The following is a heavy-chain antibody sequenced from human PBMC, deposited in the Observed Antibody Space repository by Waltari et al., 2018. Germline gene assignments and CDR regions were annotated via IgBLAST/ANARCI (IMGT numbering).Heavy chain of an antibody. CDR3: ARRGGGYCSSTSCFRPFDP. CDR2: INHSGST. V-gene: IGHV4-34*01. Sequence: QVQLQQWGAGLLKPSETLSLTCAVSGGSFSGYYWSWIRQPPGKGLEWIGEINHSGSTNYNPSLKSRVTISVDTSKNQFSLKLSSVTAADTAVYYCARRGGGYCSSTSCFRPFDPWGQGTLVTVSS. J-gene: IGHJ5*02. CDR1: GGSFSGYY. D-gene: IGHD2-2*01.